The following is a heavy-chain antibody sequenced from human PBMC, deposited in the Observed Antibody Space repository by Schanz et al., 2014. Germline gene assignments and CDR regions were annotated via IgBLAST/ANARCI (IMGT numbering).Heavy chain of an antibody. J-gene: IGHJ4*02. CDR2: IIPILGIA. D-gene: IGHD3-22*01. V-gene: IGHV1-69*02. Sequence: QVQLVQSGPEVKKPGSSVKVSCKASGGTFNSYTINWVRQAPGQGLEWMGRIIPILGIANYAQKFQGRVTITADRSTSTAYMELSSLRSEDTAVYYCAGAFDSSGYYVDYWGQGTLVTVSS. CDR1: GGTFNSYT. CDR3: AGAFDSSGYYVDY.